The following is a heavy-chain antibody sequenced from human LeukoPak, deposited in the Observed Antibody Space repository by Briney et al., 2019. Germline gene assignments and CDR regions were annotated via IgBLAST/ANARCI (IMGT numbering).Heavy chain of an antibody. Sequence: GGSLRLSCAASGFTFSSYEMNWVRQAPGKGLEWVSYISSSGSTIYYADSVKGRFTISRDNAKNSLYLQMNSLRAEDTAVYYCERVRRGYDYVWGSYRYNDYWGQGTLVTVSS. CDR3: ERVRRGYDYVWGSYRYNDY. CDR2: ISSSGSTI. CDR1: GFTFSSYE. J-gene: IGHJ4*02. D-gene: IGHD3-16*02. V-gene: IGHV3-48*03.